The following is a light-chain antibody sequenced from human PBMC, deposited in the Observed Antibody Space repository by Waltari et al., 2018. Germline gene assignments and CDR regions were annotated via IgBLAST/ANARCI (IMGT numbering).Light chain of an antibody. J-gene: IGLJ3*02. V-gene: IGLV4-69*01. CDR3: QTGGHGTWV. Sequence: QLVLTQSPSASASLGASVKLPSTLSSGPSTNVVAWLQQQPEKGPRFLMKVNSDGSHTKGDEIPDRFSGSSSGAERYLTISSLQSEDEADYYCQTGGHGTWVFGGGTTLTVL. CDR2: VNSDGSH. CDR1: SGPSTNV.